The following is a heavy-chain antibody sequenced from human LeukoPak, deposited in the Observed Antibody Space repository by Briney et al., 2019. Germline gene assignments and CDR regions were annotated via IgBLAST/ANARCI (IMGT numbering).Heavy chain of an antibody. V-gene: IGHV4-39*07. J-gene: IGHJ4*02. CDR2: IYYSGST. CDR1: GGSISSSSYY. CDR3: ARGMVATTDY. D-gene: IGHD5-24*01. Sequence: PSETLSLTCTVSGGSISSSSYYWGWIRQPPGKGLEWIGSIYYSGSTYYNPSLKSRVTISVDTSKNQFSLKLSSVTAADTAVYYCARGMVATTDYWGQGTLVTVSS.